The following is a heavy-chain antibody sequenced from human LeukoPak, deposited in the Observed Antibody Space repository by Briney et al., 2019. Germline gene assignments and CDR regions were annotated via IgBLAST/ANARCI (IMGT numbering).Heavy chain of an antibody. V-gene: IGHV3-21*01. D-gene: IGHD3-16*01. J-gene: IGHJ6*03. Sequence: GGSLRLSCAASRFTFSSYSMNWVRQAPGKGLEWVSSISSSSSYIYYADSVKGRFTISRDNAKNSLYLQMNSLRAEDTAVYYCARVGPWVSPDYYYYYMDVWGKGTTVTVSS. CDR2: ISSSSSYI. CDR1: RFTFSSYS. CDR3: ARVGPWVSPDYYYYYMDV.